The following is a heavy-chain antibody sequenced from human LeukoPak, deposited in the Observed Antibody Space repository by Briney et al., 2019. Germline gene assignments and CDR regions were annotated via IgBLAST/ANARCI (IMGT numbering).Heavy chain of an antibody. CDR2: MSTSGITI. D-gene: IGHD3-22*01. CDR3: ARTYYYDSRDAFDI. J-gene: IGHJ3*02. V-gene: IGHV3-11*04. Sequence: PGGSLRLSCAASGFTFSDYYMSWIRQAPGKGLEWVSYMSTSGITIYYADSVKGRFTISSDNAKNSLYLQMNSLRAGDTAVYYCARTYYYDSRDAFDIWGQGTMVTVSS. CDR1: GFTFSDYY.